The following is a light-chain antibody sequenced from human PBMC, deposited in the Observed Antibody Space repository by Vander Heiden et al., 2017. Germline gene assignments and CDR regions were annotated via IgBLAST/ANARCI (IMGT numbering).Light chain of an antibody. CDR3: AAWEDSLNGVV. J-gene: IGLJ2*01. CDR2: RNN. CDR1: SSNNGRKT. V-gene: IGLV1-44*01. Sequence: QSVLPQPPSASGTPAQRVTLPCSGSSSNNGRKTVNWYQHHRGPAPKLLVYRNNQRPSGVPDRFSGSKSGTAASLAITGLQSEDEADYYCAAWEDSLNGVVFGGGTKLTVL.